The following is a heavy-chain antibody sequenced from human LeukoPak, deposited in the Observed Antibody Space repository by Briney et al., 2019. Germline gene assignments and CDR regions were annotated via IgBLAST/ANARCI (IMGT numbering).Heavy chain of an antibody. V-gene: IGHV1-69*04. CDR3: ARASPVTRDAFDI. Sequence: SVKASCKASGYTFTGYYMHWVRQAPGQGLEWMGRIIPILGIANYAQKFQGRVTITADKSTSTAYMELSSLRSEDTAVYYCARASPVTRDAFDIWGQGTMVTVSS. CDR2: IIPILGIA. CDR1: GYTFTGYY. J-gene: IGHJ3*02. D-gene: IGHD4-11*01.